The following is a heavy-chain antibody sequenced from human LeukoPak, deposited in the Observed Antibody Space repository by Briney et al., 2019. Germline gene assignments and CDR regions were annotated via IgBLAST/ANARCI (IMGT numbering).Heavy chain of an antibody. D-gene: IGHD6-6*01. J-gene: IGHJ5*02. CDR3: ARRGNPGGESSSDPRNFNWFDP. V-gene: IGHV4-34*01. Sequence: SETLSLTCAVYGGSFSGYYWSWIRKPPGKGLEWIGEINHSGSTNYNPSLKSRVTISVDTSKNQFSLKLSSVTAADTAVYYCARRGNPGGESSSDPRNFNWFDPWGQGTLVTVSS. CDR2: INHSGST. CDR1: GGSFSGYY.